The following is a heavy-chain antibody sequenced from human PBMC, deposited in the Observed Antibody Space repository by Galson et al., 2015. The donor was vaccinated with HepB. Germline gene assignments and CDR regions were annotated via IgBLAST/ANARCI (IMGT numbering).Heavy chain of an antibody. J-gene: IGHJ3*01. CDR3: ARDDGAFDV. CDR2: INLNNGDT. CDR1: GYTFISYL. Sequence: SVKVSCKASGYTFISYLIHWVRQAPGQGLEWMGWINLNNGDTQYSQRFQGRITITRDTSASTAYMELSGLRSEDTAMFYCARDDGAFDVWGQGTMVTVSS. V-gene: IGHV1-3*01. D-gene: IGHD5-24*01.